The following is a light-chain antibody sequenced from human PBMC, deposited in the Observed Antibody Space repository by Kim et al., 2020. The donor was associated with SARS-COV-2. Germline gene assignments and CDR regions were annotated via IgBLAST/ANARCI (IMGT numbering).Light chain of an antibody. J-gene: IGKJ1*01. V-gene: IGKV1-27*01. CDR2: AAS. CDR1: QDISNY. CDR3: RQYDSTSLT. Sequence: DIQMTQSPSSLSASVGDRVTITCRASQDISNYFVSFQLKPAKAPKLLIYAASALQAAVLSRFSSSGSCTDFTPIVTSRQAEDDAADYCRQYDSTSLTFGRGTKVDIK.